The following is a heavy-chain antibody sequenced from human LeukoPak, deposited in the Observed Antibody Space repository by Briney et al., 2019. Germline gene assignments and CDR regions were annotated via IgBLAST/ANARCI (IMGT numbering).Heavy chain of an antibody. CDR3: ARASEPYYYDSSGPIFDY. CDR1: GGTFISYA. CDR2: IIPIFGTA. J-gene: IGHJ4*02. Sequence: SVKVSCKASGGTFISYAISWVRQAPGQGLEWMGGIIPIFGTANYAQKFQGRVTIAADESTSTAYMELSSLRSEDTAVYYCARASEPYYYDSSGPIFDYWGQGTLVTVSS. V-gene: IGHV1-69*13. D-gene: IGHD3-22*01.